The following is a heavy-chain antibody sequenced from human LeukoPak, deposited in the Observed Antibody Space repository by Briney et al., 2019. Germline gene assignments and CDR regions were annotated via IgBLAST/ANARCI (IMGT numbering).Heavy chain of an antibody. D-gene: IGHD6-19*01. CDR1: GGTFSSYA. V-gene: IGHV1-69*13. J-gene: IGHJ4*02. CDR3: ARDPTRPGAVAGTRPFDY. Sequence: ASVKVSCKASGGTFSSYAISWVRQAPGQGLEWMGGIIPIFGTANYAQKFQGGVTITADESTSTAYMELSSLRSEDTAVYYCARDPTRPGAVAGTRPFDYWGQGTLVTVSS. CDR2: IIPIFGTA.